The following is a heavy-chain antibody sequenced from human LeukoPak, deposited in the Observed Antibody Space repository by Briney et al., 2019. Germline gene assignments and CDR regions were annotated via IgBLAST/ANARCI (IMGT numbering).Heavy chain of an antibody. Sequence: GGSLRLSCAASGFTFSSYDMHWVRQATGKGLEWVSAIGTAGDTYYPGSVKGRFTISRENAKNSLYLQMNSLRAGDTAVYYCARAHIVVPAVGSRNYYYYYGMDVWGQGTTVTVSS. J-gene: IGHJ6*02. CDR3: ARAHIVVPAVGSRNYYYYYGMDV. CDR1: GFTFSSYD. CDR2: IGTAGDT. V-gene: IGHV3-13*01. D-gene: IGHD2-2*01.